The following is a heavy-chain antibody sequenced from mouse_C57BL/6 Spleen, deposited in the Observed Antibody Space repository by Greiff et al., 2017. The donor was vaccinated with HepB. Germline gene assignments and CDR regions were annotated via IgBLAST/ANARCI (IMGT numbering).Heavy chain of an antibody. D-gene: IGHD3-2*02. Sequence: VQLQQPGAELVRPGSSVKLSCKASGYTFTSYWMDWVKQRPGQGLEWIGNIYPSDSETHYNQKFKDKATLTVDKSSSTAYMQLSSLTSEDSAVYYCARGGQLRLPSMDYWGQGTSVTVSS. CDR1: GYTFTSYW. J-gene: IGHJ4*01. CDR2: IYPSDSET. V-gene: IGHV1-61*01. CDR3: ARGGQLRLPSMDY.